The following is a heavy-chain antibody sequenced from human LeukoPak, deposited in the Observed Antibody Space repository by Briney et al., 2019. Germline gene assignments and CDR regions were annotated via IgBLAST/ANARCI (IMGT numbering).Heavy chain of an antibody. CDR2: IYYSGST. V-gene: IGHV4-59*01. J-gene: IGHJ3*02. D-gene: IGHD2-8*01. CDR3: ARNGPTNDAFDI. Sequence: PSETLSLTCTVSGGSISSYYWSWIRQPPGKGLEWIGYIYYSGSTNYNPSLKSRVTISVDTSKNQFSLKLSSVTAADTAVYYCARNGPTNDAFDIWGQGTMVTVSS. CDR1: GGSISSYY.